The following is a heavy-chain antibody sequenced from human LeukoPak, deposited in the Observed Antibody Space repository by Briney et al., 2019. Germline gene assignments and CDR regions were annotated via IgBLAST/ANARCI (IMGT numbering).Heavy chain of an antibody. CDR1: GFTFNTYG. D-gene: IGHD2-2*01. Sequence: PGGSLRLSCAASGFTFNTYGIHWVRQAPGKGLEWVAVISYDGSNKYYADSVKGRFTISRDNSKNTLYLQMNSLRAEDMAVYYCAKDRPRSWVIPAATLDFWGQGTLVTVSS. CDR3: AKDRPRSWVIPAATLDF. V-gene: IGHV3-30*18. CDR2: ISYDGSNK. J-gene: IGHJ4*02.